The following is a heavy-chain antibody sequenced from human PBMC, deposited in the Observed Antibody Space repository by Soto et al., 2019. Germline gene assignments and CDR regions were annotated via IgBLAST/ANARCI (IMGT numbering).Heavy chain of an antibody. J-gene: IGHJ3*02. CDR3: ARDLRLTGDAFDI. CDR2: IKQDGSEK. CDR1: GFTFSSYW. Sequence: GGSLRLSCAASGFTFSSYWMSWVRQAPGKGLEWVANIKQDGSEKYYVDSVKGRFTISRDNAKNSLYLQMNSLRAEDTAAYYCARDLRLTGDAFDIWGQGTMVTVSS. V-gene: IGHV3-7*01. D-gene: IGHD7-27*01.